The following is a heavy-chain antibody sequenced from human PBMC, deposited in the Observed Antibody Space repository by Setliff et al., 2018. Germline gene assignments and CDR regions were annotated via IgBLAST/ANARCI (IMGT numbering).Heavy chain of an antibody. D-gene: IGHD3-16*02. CDR1: GYGFLSYG. CDR3: AREPYDYIWGSYRSPYFDH. CDR2: ISPYNGDT. V-gene: IGHV1-18*03. Sequence: ASVKVSCKPSGYGFLSYGLSWVRQAPGQGLEWMGWISPYNGDTDYAQKFQGRVTMTRDASINTAFMHLSSLKSDDMAVYYCAREPYDYIWGSYRSPYFDHWGQGALVTVSS. J-gene: IGHJ4*02.